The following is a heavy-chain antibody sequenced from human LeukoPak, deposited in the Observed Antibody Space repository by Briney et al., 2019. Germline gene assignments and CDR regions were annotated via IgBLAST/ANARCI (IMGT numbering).Heavy chain of an antibody. Sequence: SETLSLTCTISGGSFGSYHWNWIRQPAGKGLEWIGRIYASGTTLYDPSLNSRVTLSVDTSKNQISLKLTSVTAADTAVYYCARGHSGGATRFDYWGQGTLVIVSS. V-gene: IGHV4-4*07. CDR1: GGSFGSYH. J-gene: IGHJ4*02. CDR3: ARGHSGGATRFDY. CDR2: IYASGTT. D-gene: IGHD1-26*01.